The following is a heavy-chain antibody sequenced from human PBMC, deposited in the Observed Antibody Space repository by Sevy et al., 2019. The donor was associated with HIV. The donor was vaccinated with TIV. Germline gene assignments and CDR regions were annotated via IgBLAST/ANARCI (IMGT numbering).Heavy chain of an antibody. CDR2: LSFGCGKI. CDR3: ARERWTKPHDY. J-gene: IGHJ4*02. D-gene: IGHD2-8*01. V-gene: IGHV3-23*01. CDR1: GFDFSIYS. Sequence: GGCLRLSCAASGFDFSIYSMSWVRQAPGKGLEWVSTLSFGCGKINYADSVKGRFTISRDNCKSSVYLQMNNMRVEDTAVYYCARERWTKPHDYWGQGTLVTVSS.